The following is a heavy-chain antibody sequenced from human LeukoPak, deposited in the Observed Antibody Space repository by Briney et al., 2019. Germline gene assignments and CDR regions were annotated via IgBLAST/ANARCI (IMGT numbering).Heavy chain of an antibody. V-gene: IGHV4-39*01. CDR1: GVSIYSSTYY. CDR2: IYYNENT. Sequence: PSETLSLTCTVSGVSIYSSTYYWAWIRQPPGKGLEFIGSIYYNENTYHNPSLKSRLTISVDTSTNHFSLRLTSVTAADTAIYYCARQLAAGNDAFDIWGRGTVVTVSS. CDR3: ARQLAAGNDAFDI. D-gene: IGHD2-15*01. J-gene: IGHJ3*02.